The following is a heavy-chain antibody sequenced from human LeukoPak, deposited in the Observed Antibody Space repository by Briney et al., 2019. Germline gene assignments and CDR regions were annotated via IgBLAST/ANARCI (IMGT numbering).Heavy chain of an antibody. D-gene: IGHD4-23*01. CDR1: WFSLSPSGVG. J-gene: IGHJ3*02. CDR3: AHPYGGNPPVAFDI. CDR2: IYWNDDK. V-gene: IGHV2-5*01. Sequence: SGPTLVKPTQTLTLTCTFSWFSLSPSGVGVGLIRQPPVKALEWLALIYWNDDKRYSPSLKSRLTITKDTSKNQVVLTMTNMDPVDPATYYCAHPYGGNPPVAFDIWGQGTMVTVSS.